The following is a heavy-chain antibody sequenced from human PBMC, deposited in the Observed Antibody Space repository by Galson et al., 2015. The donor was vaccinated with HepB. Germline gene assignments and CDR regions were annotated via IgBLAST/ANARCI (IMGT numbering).Heavy chain of an antibody. CDR3: ARPESFDAFDI. D-gene: IGHD3-16*02. CDR2: INPNSGGT. Sequence: SGYTFTGYYMHWVRQAPGQGLEWMGWINPNSGGTNYAQKFQGRVTMTRDTSISTAYMELSRLRSDDTAVYYCARPESFDAFDIWGQGTMVTVSS. CDR1: GYTFTGYY. V-gene: IGHV1-2*02. J-gene: IGHJ3*02.